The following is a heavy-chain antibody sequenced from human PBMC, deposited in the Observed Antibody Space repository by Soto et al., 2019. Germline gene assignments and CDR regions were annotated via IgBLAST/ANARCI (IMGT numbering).Heavy chain of an antibody. CDR3: AKEGDTSMAYYFDF. D-gene: IGHD5-18*01. J-gene: IGHJ4*02. CDR1: GFTFSSYG. Sequence: GGSLRLSCAASGFTFSSYGMHWVRQAPGKGLSWMTVISSDGFSKKYADSVKGRFTISRDNSKNTLYLQMDSLRPEDTAVYHCAKEGDTSMAYYFDFWGQGTPVTVSS. CDR2: ISSDGFSK. V-gene: IGHV3-30*18.